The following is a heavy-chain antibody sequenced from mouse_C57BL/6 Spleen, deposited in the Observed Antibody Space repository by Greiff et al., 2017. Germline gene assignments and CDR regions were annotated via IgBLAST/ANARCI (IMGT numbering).Heavy chain of an antibody. D-gene: IGHD3-2*02. J-gene: IGHJ4*01. CDR1: GYSFTSYY. CDR3: ARQTAQATYAMDY. V-gene: IGHV1-66*01. Sequence: VQGVESGPELVKPGASVKISCKASGYSFTSYYIHWVKQRPGQGLEWIGWIYPGSGNTKYNEKFKGKATLTADTSSSTAYMQLSSLTSEDSAVYYCARQTAQATYAMDYWGQGTSVTVSS. CDR2: IYPGSGNT.